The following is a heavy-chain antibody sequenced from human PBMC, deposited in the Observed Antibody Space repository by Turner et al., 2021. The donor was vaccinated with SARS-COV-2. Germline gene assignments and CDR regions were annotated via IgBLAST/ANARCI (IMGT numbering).Heavy chain of an antibody. J-gene: IGHJ4*02. V-gene: IGHV3-23*01. CDR2: ISGSGGTT. CDR3: AKADRVMIVVVITLFDY. Sequence: EVQLLESGGGLVQPGGSLRLSCAASGFTFSSYAMSWVRQAPGKGLEWVSAISGSGGTTYYADSVKGRFTISRDNSKNTLILQMNSLRAEDTAVYYCAKADRVMIVVVITLFDYWGQGTLVTVSS. CDR1: GFTFSSYA. D-gene: IGHD3-22*01.